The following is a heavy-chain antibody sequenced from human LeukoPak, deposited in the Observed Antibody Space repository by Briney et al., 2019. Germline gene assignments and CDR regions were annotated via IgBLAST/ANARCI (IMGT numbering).Heavy chain of an antibody. CDR1: GFTFSNYW. V-gene: IGHV3-7*01. CDR2: INQDGSGK. CDR3: ARGGIAARQYSWFDP. Sequence: GGSLRLSCAASGFTFSNYWMTWVRQAPGKGLEWVANINQDGSGKYYVDSVKGRFTISRDNAKNSLYLQMNSLRVEDTAVYYCARGGIAARQYSWFDPWGQGTLVTVSS. J-gene: IGHJ5*02. D-gene: IGHD6-6*01.